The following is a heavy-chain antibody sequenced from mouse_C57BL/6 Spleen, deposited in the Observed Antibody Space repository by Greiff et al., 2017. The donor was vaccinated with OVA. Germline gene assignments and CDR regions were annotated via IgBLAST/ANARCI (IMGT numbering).Heavy chain of an antibody. CDR2: IRLKSDNYAT. D-gene: IGHD1-1*01. V-gene: IGHV6-3*01. CDR1: GFTFSNYW. Sequence: EVKLMESGGGLVQPGGSMKLSCVASGFTFSNYWMNWVRQSPEKGLEWVAQIRLKSDNYATHYAESVKGRFAISRDDSKSSVYLQMNNLRAEDTGIYYCTGDYYGSSPFAYWGQGTLVTVSA. J-gene: IGHJ3*01. CDR3: TGDYYGSSPFAY.